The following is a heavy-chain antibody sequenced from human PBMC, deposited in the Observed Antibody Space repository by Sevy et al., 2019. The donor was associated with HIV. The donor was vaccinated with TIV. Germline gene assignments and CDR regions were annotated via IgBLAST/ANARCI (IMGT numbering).Heavy chain of an antibody. CDR3: AREDIVVVPAAILYYYGMDV. CDR1: GFTFSSYW. D-gene: IGHD2-2*02. V-gene: IGHV3-7*01. J-gene: IGHJ6*02. Sequence: GGSLRLSCAASGFTFSSYWMSWVRQAPGKGLEWVANINLDGSEKYSVDSVRGRFTISRDNAKNSLYLQMNSLRDEDTAVYYCAREDIVVVPAAILYYYGMDVWGQGTTVTVSS. CDR2: INLDGSEK.